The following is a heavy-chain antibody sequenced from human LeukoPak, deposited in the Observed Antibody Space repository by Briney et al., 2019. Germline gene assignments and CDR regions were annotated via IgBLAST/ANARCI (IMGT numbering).Heavy chain of an antibody. V-gene: IGHV1-69*13. CDR3: ARHILLHDFWRGYSPFDY. CDR2: IIPIFGTA. Sequence: ASVKVSCKASGGTYSSYAISWVRQAPGQGLEWMGGIIPIFGTANYAQKFQGRVTITADDSTSTAYMELSSLRSEDTAVYYCARHILLHDFWRGYSPFDYWGQGTLVTVSS. J-gene: IGHJ4*02. CDR1: GGTYSSYA. D-gene: IGHD3-3*01.